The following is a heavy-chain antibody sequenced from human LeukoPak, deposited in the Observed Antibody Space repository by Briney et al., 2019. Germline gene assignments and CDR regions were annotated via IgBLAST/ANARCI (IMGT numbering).Heavy chain of an antibody. J-gene: IGHJ6*02. D-gene: IGHD1-26*01. CDR3: AKGLVGATYYYGMDV. CDR2: ISYDGSNK. Sequence: HPGGSLRLSCAASGFTSSSYGMHWVRQAPGKGLEWVAVISYDGSNKYYADSVKGRFTISRDNSKNTLYLQMNSLRAEDTAVYYCAKGLVGATYYYGMDVWGQGTTVTVSS. CDR1: GFTSSSYG. V-gene: IGHV3-30*18.